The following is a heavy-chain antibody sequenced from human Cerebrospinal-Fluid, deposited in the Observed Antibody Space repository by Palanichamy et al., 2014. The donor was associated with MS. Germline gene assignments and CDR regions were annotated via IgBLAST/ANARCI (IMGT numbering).Heavy chain of an antibody. CDR3: ARVHRGWTGYFGVRREPSHYGLDV. D-gene: IGHD3/OR15-3a*01. Sequence: QVKLQQSGPGLVKPSQTLSLTCAVSGGSISGGGYSWSWIRQPPGKGLEWIGYIFDNGITYYNLSLKSRVTISIDTSKNQFSLKLSSVTAADTAVYYCARVHRGWTGYFGVRREPSHYGLDVWGQGTTVTVSS. CDR1: GGSISGGGYS. J-gene: IGHJ6*02. V-gene: IGHV4-30-4*07. CDR2: IFDNGIT.